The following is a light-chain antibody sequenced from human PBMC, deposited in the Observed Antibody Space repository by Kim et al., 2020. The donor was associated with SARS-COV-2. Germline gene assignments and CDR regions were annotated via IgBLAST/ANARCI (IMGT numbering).Light chain of an antibody. V-gene: IGLV2-14*01. CDR2: DVS. Sequence: LTQPASVSGSPGQSITISCTGTSSDVGGYNYVSWYQQHPGKAPKLMIYDVSKRPSGVSNRFSGSKCGNTASLTISGLQAEDEADYYCSSYTSSSTYVFGTGTKVTVL. CDR3: SSYTSSSTYV. J-gene: IGLJ1*01. CDR1: SSDVGGYNY.